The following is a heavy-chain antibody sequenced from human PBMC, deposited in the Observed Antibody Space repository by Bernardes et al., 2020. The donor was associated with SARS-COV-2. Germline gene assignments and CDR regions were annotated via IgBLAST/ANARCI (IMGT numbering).Heavy chain of an antibody. CDR2: IRGMGGTT. CDR3: ARKGYGDYLRGAFDS. J-gene: IGHJ3*02. D-gene: IGHD4-17*01. CDR1: GFTFSTYA. Sequence: GGSLRPSCPTSGFTFSTYAMNWVRQAPGKGLEWVSGIRGMGGTTYYADSVKGRLTISRDQSKHMLYLQMNSLRAEDTAIYYCARKGYGDYLRGAFDSWGQGTMGSVSS. V-gene: IGHV3-23*01.